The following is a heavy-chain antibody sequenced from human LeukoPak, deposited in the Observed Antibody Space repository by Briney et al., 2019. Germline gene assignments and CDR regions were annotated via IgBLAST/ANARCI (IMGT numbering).Heavy chain of an antibody. V-gene: IGHV1-8*03. Sequence: ASVKVSCKASGYTFTSYDISWVRQATGQGLEWMGWMNPNSGSTGYAQKFQGRVTITRNTSISTAYMELSGLRSEDTAVYYCARGRSTGYPYYFEYWGQGTLVTVSS. CDR1: GYTFTSYD. CDR2: MNPNSGST. J-gene: IGHJ4*02. D-gene: IGHD5-12*01. CDR3: ARGRSTGYPYYFEY.